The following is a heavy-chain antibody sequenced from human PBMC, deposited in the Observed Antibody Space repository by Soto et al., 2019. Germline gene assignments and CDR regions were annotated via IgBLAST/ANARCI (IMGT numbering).Heavy chain of an antibody. V-gene: IGHV3-33*01. J-gene: IGHJ4*02. CDR2: IWYDGSNK. CDR1: GFTFSSYG. D-gene: IGHD3-16*02. Sequence: GSLRLSCAASGFTFSSYGMHWVRQAPGKGLEWVAVIWYDGSNKYYADSVKGRFTISRDNSKNTLYLQMNSLRAEDTAVYYCTPVRLGELSIDYWGQGTLVTVSS. CDR3: TPVRLGELSIDY.